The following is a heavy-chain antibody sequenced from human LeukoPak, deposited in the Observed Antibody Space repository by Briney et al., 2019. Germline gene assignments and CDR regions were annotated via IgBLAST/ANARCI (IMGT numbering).Heavy chain of an antibody. V-gene: IGHV3-48*03. CDR1: GFTFSSYE. Sequence: GGSLRLSCAASGFTFSSYEMNWVRQAPGKGLEWVSYISSSGSTIYYADSVKGRFTISRDNAKNSLYLQMNSLRAEDTAVYYCARDESARGSYWGIGDAFDIWGQGTMVTVSS. CDR2: ISSSGSTI. D-gene: IGHD1-26*01. CDR3: ARDESARGSYWGIGDAFDI. J-gene: IGHJ3*02.